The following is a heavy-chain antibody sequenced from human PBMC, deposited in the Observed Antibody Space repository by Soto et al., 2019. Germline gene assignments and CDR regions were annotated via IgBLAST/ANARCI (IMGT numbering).Heavy chain of an antibody. CDR2: TYYRSKWYN. J-gene: IGHJ3*02. CDR1: GDSVSSNSAA. D-gene: IGHD4-17*01. CDR3: ERERYGDYGRGAFDI. Sequence: QTLSVTCAISGDSVSSNSAACNWIRQSPSRGLEWLGRTYYRSKWYNDYAVSVKSRVTIDPDTSKNQFSLQLNSVTPEDAALYYCERERYGDYGRGAFDIWGQGTMVTV. V-gene: IGHV6-1*01.